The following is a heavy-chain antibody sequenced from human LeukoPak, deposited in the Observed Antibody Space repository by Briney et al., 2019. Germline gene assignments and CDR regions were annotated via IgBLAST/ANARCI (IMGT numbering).Heavy chain of an antibody. D-gene: IGHD3-10*01. V-gene: IGHV4-34*01. Sequence: PSETLSLTCAVYGGSFSGYYWSWIRQPPGKGLEWVGEINHSGSTNYNPSLKSRVTISVDTSKNQFSLKLSSVTAADTAVYYCARHRNRLWFGENRAFDIWGQGTMVTVSS. CDR2: INHSGST. J-gene: IGHJ3*02. CDR3: ARHRNRLWFGENRAFDI. CDR1: GGSFSGYY.